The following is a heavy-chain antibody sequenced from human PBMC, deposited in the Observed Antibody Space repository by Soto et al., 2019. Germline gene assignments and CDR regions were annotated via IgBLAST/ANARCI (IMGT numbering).Heavy chain of an antibody. V-gene: IGHV1-18*01. D-gene: IGHD3-16*01. CDR1: GYTFTSYG. Sequence: ASVKVSCKASGYTFTSYGISWVRQAPGQGLEWMGWINPNNGSTNYAQKLQGWVTMTRDTSISTAYMELSSLRSDDTAVYYCARRGAPEAPYSYSYGMDVWGQGTTVTISS. J-gene: IGHJ6*02. CDR3: ARRGAPEAPYSYSYGMDV. CDR2: INPNNGST.